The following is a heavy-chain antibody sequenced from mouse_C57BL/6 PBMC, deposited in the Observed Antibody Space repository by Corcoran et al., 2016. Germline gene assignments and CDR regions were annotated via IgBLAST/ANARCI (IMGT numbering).Heavy chain of an antibody. V-gene: IGHV9-3*01. Sequence: QIQLVQSGPELKKPGETVKISCKASGYTFTTYGMSWVKQAPGKGLKWMGWINTYSGVPTYADDFKGRFAFSLETSASTAYLQINNLKNKDTATYFCARMYYVSSLAYWGQGTLVTVSA. J-gene: IGHJ3*01. CDR3: ARMYYVSSLAY. D-gene: IGHD1-1*01. CDR1: GYTFTTYG. CDR2: INTYSGVP.